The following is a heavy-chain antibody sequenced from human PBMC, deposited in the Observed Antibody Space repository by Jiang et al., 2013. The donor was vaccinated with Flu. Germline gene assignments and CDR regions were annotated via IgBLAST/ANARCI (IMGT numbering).Heavy chain of an antibody. D-gene: IGHD2-21*02. CDR2: VYYSGST. CDR1: GGSISSHY. J-gene: IGHJ3*02. V-gene: IGHV4-59*08. CDR3: ARLCGSDCTLDAFDI. Sequence: GSGLVKPSETLSLTCTVSGGSISSHYWSWIRQPPGKGLEWIGYVYYSGSTNYNPSLNSRVTISVDTSKKHFSLKLGSVTAADTAVYYCARLCGSDCTLDAFDIWGQGTMVTVS.